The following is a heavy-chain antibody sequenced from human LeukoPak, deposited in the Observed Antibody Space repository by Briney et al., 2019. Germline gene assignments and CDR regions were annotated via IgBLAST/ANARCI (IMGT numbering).Heavy chain of an antibody. J-gene: IGHJ4*02. CDR3: ARDASNYFDY. CDR1: GFTFSSYA. CDR2: ISYDGSNK. Sequence: PGGSLRLSCAASGFTFSSYAMHWVRRAPGKGLEWVAVISYDGSNKYYADSVKGRFTISRDNSKNTLYLQMNSLRAEDTAVYYCARDASNYFDYWGQGTLVTVSS. V-gene: IGHV3-30*04.